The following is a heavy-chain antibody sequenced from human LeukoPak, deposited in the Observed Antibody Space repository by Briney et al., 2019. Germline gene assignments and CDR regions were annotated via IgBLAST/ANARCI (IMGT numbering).Heavy chain of an antibody. Sequence: GGSLRLSCAASGFTVSSNYMSWVRQAPGKGLEWVSVIYSGGSTYYADSVKGRFTTSRDNSKNTLYLQMNSLRAEDTAVYYCARNLLVGATKDYWGQGTLVTVSS. J-gene: IGHJ4*02. V-gene: IGHV3-66*01. CDR1: GFTVSSNY. CDR3: ARNLLVGATKDY. CDR2: IYSGGST. D-gene: IGHD1-26*01.